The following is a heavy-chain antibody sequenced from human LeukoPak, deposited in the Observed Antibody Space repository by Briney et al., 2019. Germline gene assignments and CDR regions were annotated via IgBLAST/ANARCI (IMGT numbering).Heavy chain of an antibody. CDR2: IYYDGGNK. V-gene: IGHV3-33*01. CDR3: ARVFPDYYGSGSPLDY. Sequence: GGSLRLSCEALGFTFSRYGMHWVRQAPGKGLEWVAIIYYDGGNKYYADSVKGRFTISRDNSKNTLYLQMSSLRVEDTAVYYCARVFPDYYGSGSPLDYWGQGTLVTVSS. D-gene: IGHD3-10*01. CDR1: GFTFSRYG. J-gene: IGHJ4*02.